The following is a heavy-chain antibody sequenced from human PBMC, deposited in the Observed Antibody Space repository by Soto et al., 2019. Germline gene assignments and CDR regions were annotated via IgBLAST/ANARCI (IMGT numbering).Heavy chain of an antibody. V-gene: IGHV3-23*01. D-gene: IGHD2-21*02. Sequence: EVQLLESGGGLVQPGGSLRLSCAASGFTFNNYAMSWVRQAPGKGLEWVSGILGSGRTTYYADSVKGRFFVSRDSSKNTLSLQMNSLRAEDTAVYYCAKDQNRVGFIDVVVTANYGMDVWGQGTTVTVSS. CDR2: ILGSGRTT. J-gene: IGHJ6*02. CDR1: GFTFNNYA. CDR3: AKDQNRVGFIDVVVTANYGMDV.